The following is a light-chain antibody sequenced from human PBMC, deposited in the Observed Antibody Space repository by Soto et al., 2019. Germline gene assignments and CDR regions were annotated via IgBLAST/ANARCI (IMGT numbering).Light chain of an antibody. Sequence: QPVLTQSPSASASLGASVKLTCTLSSGHSYYAIAWHQQQSEKGPRYLMKLNSDGSHSKGDGIPDRFSGSSSGAERCLTISSLQSEDEADYYCQTWGSGIVVFGGGTKVTVL. CDR2: LNSDGSH. CDR1: SGHSYYA. J-gene: IGLJ2*01. CDR3: QTWGSGIVV. V-gene: IGLV4-69*01.